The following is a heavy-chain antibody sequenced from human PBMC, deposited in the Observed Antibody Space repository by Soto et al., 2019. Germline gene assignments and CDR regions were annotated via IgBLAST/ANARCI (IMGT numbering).Heavy chain of an antibody. V-gene: IGHV3-11*05. Sequence: GGSLRLSCAASGFTFSDYYMSWIRQAPGKGREWVSYISSSSSYTNYADSVKGRFTISRDNAKTSLYLQMNSLRAEDTAVYYCARDRIGRFGELLWTLPRTVSTFDNNWFDPWGQGTLVTVSS. D-gene: IGHD3-10*01. J-gene: IGHJ5*02. CDR2: ISSSSSYT. CDR3: ARDRIGRFGELLWTLPRTVSTFDNNWFDP. CDR1: GFTFSDYY.